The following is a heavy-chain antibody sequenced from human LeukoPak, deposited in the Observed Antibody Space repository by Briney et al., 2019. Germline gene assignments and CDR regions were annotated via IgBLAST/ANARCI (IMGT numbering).Heavy chain of an antibody. CDR1: GFTFSSYE. D-gene: IGHD5-24*01. CDR3: ARGGRRDGYDYQDY. Sequence: GGSLRLSCAASGFTFSSYEMNWVRQAPGKGLEWVSYIRSSGSTIYYADSVKGRFTISRDNAKNSPYLQMNSLRAEDTAVYYCARGGRRDGYDYQDYWGQGTLVTVSS. J-gene: IGHJ4*02. V-gene: IGHV3-48*03. CDR2: IRSSGSTI.